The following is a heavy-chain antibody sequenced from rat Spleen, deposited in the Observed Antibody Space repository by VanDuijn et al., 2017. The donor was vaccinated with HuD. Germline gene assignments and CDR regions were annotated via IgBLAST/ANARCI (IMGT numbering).Heavy chain of an antibody. J-gene: IGHJ2*01. Sequence: EVQLVESGGGRVQPGRSLKLSCVASGITFNNYWMTWIRQAPGKGLEWVASISYEGTGTYFGDSVKGRFTISRDNAKSTLYLQMNSLRSEDTATYYCTMGSHYFDVTYYYEYWGQGVMVTVSS. D-gene: IGHD1-12*02. V-gene: IGHV5-31*01. CDR2: ISYEGTGT. CDR3: TMGSHYFDVTYYYEY. CDR1: GITFNNYW.